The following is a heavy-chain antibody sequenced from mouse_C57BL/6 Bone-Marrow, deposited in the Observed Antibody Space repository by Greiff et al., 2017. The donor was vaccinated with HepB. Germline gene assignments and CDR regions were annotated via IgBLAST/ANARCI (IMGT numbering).Heavy chain of an antibody. V-gene: IGHV1-26*01. D-gene: IGHD1-1*01. CDR2: INPNNGGT. Sequence: EVQLQQSGPELVKPGASVKISCKASGYTFTDYYMNWVKQSHGKSLEWIGDINPNNGGTSYNQKFKGKATLTVDKSSSTAYMELRSLTSEDSAVYYCASYGSSYLYAMDYWGQGTSVTVSS. CDR3: ASYGSSYLYAMDY. J-gene: IGHJ4*01. CDR1: GYTFTDYY.